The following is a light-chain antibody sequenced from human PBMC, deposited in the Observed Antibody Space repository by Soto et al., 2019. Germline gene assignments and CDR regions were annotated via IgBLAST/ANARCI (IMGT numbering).Light chain of an antibody. CDR3: QQGHSTPYT. J-gene: IGKJ2*01. CDR2: AAS. CDR1: QNIRNY. V-gene: IGKV1-39*01. Sequence: DIQMTQSPSSLSASVGDRVTITCRASQNIRNYLNWYQQKPGDAPKLLIYAASTLQGAVPSRFSGSCSGTDFTLTISSLQPEDFATYHCQQGHSTPYTFGQGTRLEI.